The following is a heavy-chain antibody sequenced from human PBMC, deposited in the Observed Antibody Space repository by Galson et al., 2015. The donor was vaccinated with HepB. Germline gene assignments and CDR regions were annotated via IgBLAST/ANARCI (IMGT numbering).Heavy chain of an antibody. CDR1: GGYISSTSYY. D-gene: IGHD3-22*01. Sequence: SETLSLTCTVSGGYISSTSYYWGWIRQPPGKGLEWIGSIHYSGSTYYNPSLTSRVTTSVDTSKNQFSLKLSSVTAADTAVYYCARTSLVVVVITPDAFDVWGQGTMVTVSS. V-gene: IGHV4-39*01. J-gene: IGHJ3*01. CDR2: IHYSGST. CDR3: ARTSLVVVVITPDAFDV.